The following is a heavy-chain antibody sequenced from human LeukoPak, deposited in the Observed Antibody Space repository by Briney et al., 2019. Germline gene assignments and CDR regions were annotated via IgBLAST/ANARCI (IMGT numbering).Heavy chain of an antibody. CDR2: ITTDGSGT. Sequence: GGSLRLSCADSGFTFGRYWMHWVRQAPGKGLVWVSHITTDGSGTSYADSVKGRFTISRDNAKNTVYLQMNSLRAEDTAVYYCARVLSGSWDWFDPWGQGTLVTVSS. CDR3: ARVLSGSWDWFDP. J-gene: IGHJ5*02. V-gene: IGHV3-74*01. D-gene: IGHD3-22*01. CDR1: GFTFGRYW.